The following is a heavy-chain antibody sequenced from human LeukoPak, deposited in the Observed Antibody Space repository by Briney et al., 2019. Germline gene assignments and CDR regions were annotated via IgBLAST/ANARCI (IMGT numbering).Heavy chain of an antibody. CDR1: GFTFSSYA. V-gene: IGHV3-23*01. CDR2: IGGSGGST. J-gene: IGHJ4*02. CDR3: AKVWDSGYDEDFDY. Sequence: GGSLRLSCAASGFTFSSYAMSWVRQAPGKGLEWVSAIGGSGGSTYYADSVKGRFTISRDNSKNTLYLQMNSLRAEDTAVYYCAKVWDSGYDEDFDYWGQGTLVTVSS. D-gene: IGHD5-12*01.